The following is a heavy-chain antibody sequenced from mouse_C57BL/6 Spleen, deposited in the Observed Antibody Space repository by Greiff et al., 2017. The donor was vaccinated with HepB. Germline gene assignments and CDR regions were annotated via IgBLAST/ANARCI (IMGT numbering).Heavy chain of an antibody. Sequence: QVQLQQPGAELVRPGTSVKLSCKASGYTFTSYWMHWVKQRPGQGLEWIGVIDPSDSYTNYNQKFKGKATLTVDTSSSTAYMQLSSLTSEDSAVYYCAILLWLRPNYFDYWGQGTTLTVSS. J-gene: IGHJ2*01. CDR3: AILLWLRPNYFDY. CDR2: IDPSDSYT. V-gene: IGHV1-59*01. CDR1: GYTFTSYW. D-gene: IGHD2-9*01.